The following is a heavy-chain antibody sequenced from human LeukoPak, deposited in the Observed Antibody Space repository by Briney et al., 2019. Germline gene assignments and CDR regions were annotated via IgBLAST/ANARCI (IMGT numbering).Heavy chain of an antibody. CDR1: GFTFDDYG. CDR3: ARDPQTYYYDSSGSDFYYYYYMEV. Sequence: PGGSLRLSCAASGFTFDDYGMSWVRQAPGKGLEWVSGINWNGGSTGYADSVKGRFTISRDNAKNSLYLQMNSLRAEDTALYYCARDPQTYYYDSSGSDFYYYYYMEVWGKGTTVTVSS. CDR2: INWNGGST. V-gene: IGHV3-20*04. D-gene: IGHD3-22*01. J-gene: IGHJ6*03.